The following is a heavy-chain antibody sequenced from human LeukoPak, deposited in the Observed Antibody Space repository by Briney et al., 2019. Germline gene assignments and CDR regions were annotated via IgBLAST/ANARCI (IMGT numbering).Heavy chain of an antibody. CDR1: GGSISSDY. D-gene: IGHD1/OR15-1a*01. Sequence: SETLSLTCTVSGGSISSDYWSWVRQPAGQGLEWIGRMYICGSTDHNHPLTRQVTISLATSKNKFSLTLTPVTATDAAMYFCSPEHMGGDSFDIWGQGTMVTVSS. CDR3: SPEHMGGDSFDI. J-gene: IGHJ3*02. CDR2: MYICGST. V-gene: IGHV4-4*07.